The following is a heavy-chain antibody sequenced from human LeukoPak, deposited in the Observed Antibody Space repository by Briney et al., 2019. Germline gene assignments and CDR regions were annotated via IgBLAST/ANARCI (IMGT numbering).Heavy chain of an antibody. V-gene: IGHV1-3*01. J-gene: IGHJ4*02. D-gene: IGHD5-18*01. CDR2: INAGNGNT. Sequence: ASVKVSCKASGYTFTSYGISWVRQAPGQGLEWMGWINAGNGNTKYSQKFQGRVTITRDTSASTAYMELSSLRSEDTAVYYCAMEGSSYGLFDYWGQGTLVTVSS. CDR3: AMEGSSYGLFDY. CDR1: GYTFTSYG.